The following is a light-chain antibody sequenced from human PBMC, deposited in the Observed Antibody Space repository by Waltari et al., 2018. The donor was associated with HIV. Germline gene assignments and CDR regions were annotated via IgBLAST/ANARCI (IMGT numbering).Light chain of an antibody. J-gene: IGLJ3*02. CDR3: QSYDNSPSAWV. V-gene: IGLV1-40*01. CDR2: GST. Sequence: QYALTQPPSVSGAPGQSVTISCSGHSFNIGAGFDVHWYHRVPGAAPKPLISGSTNRPSGVPDRFSGSTSGASASLTISELQTEDECDYFCQSYDNSPSAWVFGTGTTLTVL. CDR1: SFNIGAGFD.